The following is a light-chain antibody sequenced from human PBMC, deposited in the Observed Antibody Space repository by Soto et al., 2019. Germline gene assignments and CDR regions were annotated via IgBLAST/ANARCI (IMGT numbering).Light chain of an antibody. CDR2: RNN. J-gene: IGLJ1*01. CDR1: SSNIGSNY. V-gene: IGLV1-47*01. CDR3: AAWDDSLSGQV. Sequence: HSVLTQPPSASGTPVQRVTISCSGSSSNIGSNYVYWYQQLPGTAPKLLIYRNNQRPSGVPDRFSGSKSGTSASLAISGLRSEDEADYYCAAWDDSLSGQVFGTGTKATVL.